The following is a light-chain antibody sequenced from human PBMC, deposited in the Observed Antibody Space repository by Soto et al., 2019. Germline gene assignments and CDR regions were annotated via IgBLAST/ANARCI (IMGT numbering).Light chain of an antibody. V-gene: IGKV3-11*01. J-gene: IGKJ3*01. CDR1: QSVGSY. CDR3: QQRGNWAT. Sequence: EIVLTQSPATLSLSPGERATLSCRASQSVGSYLAWYQQKPGQAPMLLIYGTSDRATGIPARFSGSGSGKDFALTINSLEPEDCAVYYWQQRGNWATFGHGTKVDIK. CDR2: GTS.